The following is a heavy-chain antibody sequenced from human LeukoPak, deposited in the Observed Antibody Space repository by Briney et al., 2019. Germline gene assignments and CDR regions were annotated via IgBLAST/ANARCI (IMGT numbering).Heavy chain of an antibody. J-gene: IGHJ3*02. D-gene: IGHD6-6*01. CDR3: ARDLEYSSSENAFDI. V-gene: IGHV3-48*01. CDR1: GFTFSSYP. CDR2: ISYSSGTI. Sequence: QPGGSLRLSCAASGFTFSSYPMNWVRQAPGKGLEWVSYISYSSGTIYYADSVKGRFTISRDNAKNSLYLQMNSLRAEDTAVYYCARDLEYSSSENAFDIWGQGTMVTVSS.